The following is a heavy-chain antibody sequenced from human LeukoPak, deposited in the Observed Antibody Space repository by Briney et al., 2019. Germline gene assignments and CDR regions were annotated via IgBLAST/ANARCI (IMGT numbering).Heavy chain of an antibody. CDR1: GSIFTNYW. CDR3: AKPYTSGWYDFDY. V-gene: IGHV5-51*01. CDR2: IYPGDSDT. D-gene: IGHD6-19*01. J-gene: IGHJ4*02. Sequence: GGSLEISCKGSGSIFTNYWIGWVRQLPGKGLEWMGIIYPGDSDTRYSPSFQGQVTISADKSISTAYLQWSSLKASDTAMYYCAKPYTSGWYDFDYWGQGTLVTVSS.